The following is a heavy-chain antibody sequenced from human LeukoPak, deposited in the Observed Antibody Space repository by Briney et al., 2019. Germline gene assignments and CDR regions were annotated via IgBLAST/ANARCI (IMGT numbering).Heavy chain of an antibody. CDR2: IYYSGST. CDR3: ARASGYDFWSGYDNYYMDV. D-gene: IGHD3-3*01. Sequence: SETLSLTCTVSGGSISSYYWSWIRQPPGKGLEWIGYIYYSGSTNYNPSLKSRVPISVDTSKNQFSLKLSSVTAADTAVYYCARASGYDFWSGYDNYYMDVWGKGTTVTVSS. J-gene: IGHJ6*03. V-gene: IGHV4-59*01. CDR1: GGSISSYY.